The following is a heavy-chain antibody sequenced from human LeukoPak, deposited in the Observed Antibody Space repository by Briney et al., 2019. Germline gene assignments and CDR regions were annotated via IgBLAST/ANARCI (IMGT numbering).Heavy chain of an antibody. CDR1: GFTVSSNY. V-gene: IGHV3-53*01. D-gene: IGHD2-2*01. Sequence: GGSLRLSCAASGFTVSSNYMSWVRQAPGKGLEWVSVIYSGGSTYYADSVKGRFTISRDNSKNTLYLQMNSLRAEDTAVYYCARDLGYCSSTSCYYYYYMDVWGKGTTVTVSS. CDR3: ARDLGYCSSTSCYYYYYMDV. CDR2: IYSGGST. J-gene: IGHJ6*03.